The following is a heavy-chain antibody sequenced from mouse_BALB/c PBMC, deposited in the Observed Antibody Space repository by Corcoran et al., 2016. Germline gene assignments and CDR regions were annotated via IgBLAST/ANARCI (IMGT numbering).Heavy chain of an antibody. V-gene: IGHV9-3-1*01. J-gene: IGHJ3*01. CDR2: INTYTGEP. Sequence: IQLVQSGPELQKPGETVKFSCKASGYTFTNYGMNWVKQAPGKGLKWMGWINTYTGEPTYADDFKGRFAFSLETSASTAYLQINNLKNEDTATYFCARGGNPFAYWGQGTLVTVSA. CDR1: GYTFTNYG. D-gene: IGHD2-1*01. CDR3: ARGGNPFAY.